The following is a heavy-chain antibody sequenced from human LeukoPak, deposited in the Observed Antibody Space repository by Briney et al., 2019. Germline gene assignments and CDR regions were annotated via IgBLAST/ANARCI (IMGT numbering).Heavy chain of an antibody. J-gene: IGHJ4*02. CDR1: GYNFNTXW. CDR3: ARRSDTAMAPFDY. V-gene: IGHV5-51*01. D-gene: IGHD5-18*01. CDR2: IYPSDSDT. Sequence: IXXKGSGYNFNTXWIGXVRXMPGXXXXXMGFIYPSDSDTRYSPSFQGQVTISADKSISTAYLQWSSLKASDTAMYYCARRSDTAMAPFDYWGQGTLVTVSS.